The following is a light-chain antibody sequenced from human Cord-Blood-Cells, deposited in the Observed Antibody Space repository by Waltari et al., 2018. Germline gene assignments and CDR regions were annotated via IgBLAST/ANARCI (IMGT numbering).Light chain of an antibody. CDR3: CSYAGSYTFV. J-gene: IGLJ1*01. CDR1: SSDVGGYNY. V-gene: IGLV2-11*01. Sequence: QSALTQPRSVSGSPGQSVTISRTATSSDVGGYNYVSWYQQHPGKAPKLMIYDVSKRPSGVPDRFSGSKSGNTASLTISGLQAEDEADYYCCSYAGSYTFVFGTGTKVTVL. CDR2: DVS.